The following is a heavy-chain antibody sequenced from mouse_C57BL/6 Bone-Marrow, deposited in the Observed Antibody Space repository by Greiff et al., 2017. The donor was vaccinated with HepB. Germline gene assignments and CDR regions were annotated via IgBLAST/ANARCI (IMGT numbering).Heavy chain of an antibody. D-gene: IGHD4-1*01. CDR3: ARDEGGNWGFAY. CDR2: ISYSGST. V-gene: IGHV3-1*01. J-gene: IGHJ3*01. CDR1: GYSITSGYD. Sequence: EVKVEESGPGMVKPSQSLSLTCTVTGYSITSGYDWHWIRHFPGNKLEWMGYISYSGSTNYNPSLKSRISITHDTSKNHFFLKLNSVTTEDTATYYCARDEGGNWGFAYWGQGTLVTVSA.